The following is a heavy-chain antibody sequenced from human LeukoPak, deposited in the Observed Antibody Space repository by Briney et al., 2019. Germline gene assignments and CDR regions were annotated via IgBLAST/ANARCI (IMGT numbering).Heavy chain of an antibody. D-gene: IGHD3-10*01. V-gene: IGHV1-69*13. CDR1: GGTFSSYA. Sequence: SVKVSCKASGGTFSSYAISWVLQAPGHGLEWMGGIIPIFGTANYAQKFQGRVTITADESTSTAYMELSSLRSEDTAVYYCARVHGSGSYYNYFDYWGQGTLVTVSS. CDR3: ARVHGSGSYYNYFDY. J-gene: IGHJ4*02. CDR2: IIPIFGTA.